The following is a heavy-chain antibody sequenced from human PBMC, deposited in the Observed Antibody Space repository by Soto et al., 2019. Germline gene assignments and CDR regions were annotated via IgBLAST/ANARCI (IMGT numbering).Heavy chain of an antibody. J-gene: IGHJ4*02. CDR2: LYTDDTA. CDR3: ARVDTLYADVDY. Sequence: EVQLVESGGGLVQPGGSLRLSCAVSGFSVSGMYMTWVRQVPGKGLEWISLLYTDDTAYSADSVKGRFTISKDSSKDTLFLQMNGLRAEDTAVYYGARVDTLYADVDYWGQGNLVTVSA. V-gene: IGHV3-66*01. D-gene: IGHD3-16*01. CDR1: GFSVSGMY.